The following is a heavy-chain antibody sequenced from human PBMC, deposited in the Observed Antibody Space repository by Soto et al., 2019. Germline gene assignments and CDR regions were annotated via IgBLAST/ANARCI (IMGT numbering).Heavy chain of an antibody. D-gene: IGHD3-22*01. CDR1: GGTFSSYA. V-gene: IGHV1-69*01. CDR3: ARRRSYYYDSGGFDY. CDR2: IIPIFGTA. Sequence: QVQLVQSGAEVKKPGSSVKVSCKASGGTFSSYAISWVRQAPGQGLEWMGGIIPIFGTANYAQKFRGRVTITADESTSTAYMELSSLRSEDTAVYYCARRRSYYYDSGGFDYWGQGTLVTVSS. J-gene: IGHJ4*02.